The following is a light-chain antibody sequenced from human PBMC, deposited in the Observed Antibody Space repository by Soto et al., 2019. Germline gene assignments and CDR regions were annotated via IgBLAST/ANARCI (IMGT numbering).Light chain of an antibody. J-gene: IGLJ2*01. CDR1: SSNIGAGYD. CDR2: GNS. V-gene: IGLV1-40*01. Sequence: QSVLTQPPSVSGAPGQRVTISCTGSSSNIGAGYDGHWYQQLPGTAPKLLIYGNSNRPSGVPDRFSGSKSGTTASLAITGLQAEDEADYYCQSYDSSLSAYVVFGGGAKLTVL. CDR3: QSYDSSLSAYVV.